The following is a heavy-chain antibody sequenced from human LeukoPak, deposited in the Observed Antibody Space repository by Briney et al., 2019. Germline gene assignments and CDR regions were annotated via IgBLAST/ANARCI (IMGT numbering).Heavy chain of an antibody. CDR3: ARGDYGDYVDY. CDR1: EFIFSSYS. V-gene: IGHV3-48*01. D-gene: IGHD4-17*01. CDR2: ISSSSSTI. Sequence: GGSLRLSCAASEFIFSSYSMNWVRQTPGKGLEWVSYISSSSSTIYYADSVKGRFTISRDNAKNSLYLQMNSLRAEDTAVYYCARGDYGDYVDYWGQGTLVTVSS. J-gene: IGHJ4*02.